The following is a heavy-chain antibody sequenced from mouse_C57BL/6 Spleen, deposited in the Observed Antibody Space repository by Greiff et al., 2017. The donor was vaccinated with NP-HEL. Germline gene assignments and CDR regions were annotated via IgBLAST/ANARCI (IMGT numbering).Heavy chain of an antibody. D-gene: IGHD1-2*01. CDR3: AKTRSYYYAMDY. CDR2: INPSNGGT. J-gene: IGHJ4*01. V-gene: IGHV1-53*01. Sequence: QVQLQQSGTELVKPGASVKLSCKASGYTFTSYWLHWVKPRPGQGLEWIGNINPSNGGTNYNEKFKSKATLTVDKSSSTAYMQLSSLTSEDSAVYYCAKTRSYYYAMDYWGQGTSVTVSS. CDR1: GYTFTSYW.